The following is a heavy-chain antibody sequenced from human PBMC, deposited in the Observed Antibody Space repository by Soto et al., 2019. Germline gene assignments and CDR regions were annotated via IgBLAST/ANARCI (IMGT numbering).Heavy chain of an antibody. V-gene: IGHV3-23*01. CDR1: GFTFSSYA. CDR3: AKDACTSGVCWYFDL. CDR2: ISGSGSST. D-gene: IGHD2-8*01. J-gene: IGHJ2*01. Sequence: GGSLRLSCAASGFTFSSYAMSWVRQAPGKGLEWVSAISGSGSSTYYADSVKGRFTISRDNSKNTLYLQMNSLRAEETAVYCCAKDACTSGVCWYFDLWGRGTLVTVSS.